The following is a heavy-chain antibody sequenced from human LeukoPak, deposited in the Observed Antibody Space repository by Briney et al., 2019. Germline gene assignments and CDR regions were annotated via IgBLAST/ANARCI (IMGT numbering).Heavy chain of an antibody. V-gene: IGHV3-7*02. D-gene: IGHD3-10*01. CDR3: ARSGSYYYYYGMDV. CDR1: GFPFSSYW. J-gene: IGHJ6*02. CDR2: IKQDGSEE. Sequence: GSLRLPFSASGFPFSSYWMSWVRQAPGKRLEWVAKIKQDGSEEYYVDSVKGRFTISRDNAKNSLYLQMNSLRAEDTAVYYCARSGSYYYYYGMDVWGQGTTVTVSS.